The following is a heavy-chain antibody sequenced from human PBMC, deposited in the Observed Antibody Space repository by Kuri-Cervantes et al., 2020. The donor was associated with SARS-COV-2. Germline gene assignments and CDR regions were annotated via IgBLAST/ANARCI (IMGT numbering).Heavy chain of an antibody. D-gene: IGHD3-22*01. Sequence: ASVKVSCXASGYTFTSYDINWVRQATGQGLEWMGWMNPNSGNTGYAQKFQGRVTMTTDTSTSTAYMELRSLRSDDTAVYYCARHNYYDSSGTFDYWGQGTLVTVSS. J-gene: IGHJ4*02. CDR1: GYTFTSYD. CDR3: ARHNYYDSSGTFDY. CDR2: MNPNSGNT. V-gene: IGHV1-8*01.